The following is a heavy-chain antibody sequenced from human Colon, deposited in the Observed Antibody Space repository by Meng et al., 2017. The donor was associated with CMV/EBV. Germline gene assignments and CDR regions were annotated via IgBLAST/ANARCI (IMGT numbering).Heavy chain of an antibody. CDR3: AKRRGQLSGYDY. CDR1: GLSLDTTGLT. D-gene: IGHD6-25*01. J-gene: IGHJ4*02. V-gene: IGHV2-5*01. Sequence: SGLSLDTTGLTVDWIRQPPGKALEWLSLIFWNDDRRYSPSLKSRLTITRDRSKNQVVLRMTDMEPADTATYYCAKRRGQLSGYDYWGQGLRVTVSS. CDR2: IFWNDDR.